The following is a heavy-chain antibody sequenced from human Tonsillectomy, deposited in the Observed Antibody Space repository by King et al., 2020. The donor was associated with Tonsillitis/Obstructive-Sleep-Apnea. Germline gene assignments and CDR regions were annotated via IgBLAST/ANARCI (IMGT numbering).Heavy chain of an antibody. V-gene: IGHV1-46*01. J-gene: IGHJ4*02. CDR2: INPSGGST. D-gene: IGHD6-25*01. CDR3: VRDFEAAAGWRAYPDY. CDR1: GYTFTSYY. Sequence: QLVQSGAEVKKPGASVKVSCKASGYTFTSYYMHWVRQAPGQGLEWMGIINPSGGSTSYAQKFQGRVTMTRDTSPSTVYMEQSSLRPADTSVDSLVRDFEAAAGWRAYPDYWGQGTLVTVSS.